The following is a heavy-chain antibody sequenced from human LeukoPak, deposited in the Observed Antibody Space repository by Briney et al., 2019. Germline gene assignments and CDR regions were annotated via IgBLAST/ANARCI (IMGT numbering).Heavy chain of an antibody. V-gene: IGHV4-59*01. J-gene: IGHJ5*02. D-gene: IGHD5-18*01. CDR2: IYYSGST. Sequence: SETLSLTCTVSGGSISGYYWSWIRQPPGKGLEWSGYIYYSGSTNYNPSLKSRVTISVDTSKNQFSLKLSPVTAADTAVYYCTSVCSPGSSCGFATGAWGQGTLVTVSS. CDR3: TSVCSPGSSCGFATGA. CDR1: GGSISGYY.